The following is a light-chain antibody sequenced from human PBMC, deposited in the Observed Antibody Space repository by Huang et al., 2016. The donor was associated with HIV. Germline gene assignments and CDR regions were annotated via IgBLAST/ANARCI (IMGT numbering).Light chain of an antibody. CDR2: DAS. CDR1: QSVCSY. J-gene: IGKJ4*01. CDR3: QQRSAWPLT. V-gene: IGKV3-11*01. Sequence: EIVLTQSPATLSLSPGERATLSCRASQSVCSYLAWYQQKPGQAPRLLIYDASDRAAGIPARFSGSGSGTDFTLPISNLQAEDFAVYYCQQRSAWPLTFGGGTKVEI.